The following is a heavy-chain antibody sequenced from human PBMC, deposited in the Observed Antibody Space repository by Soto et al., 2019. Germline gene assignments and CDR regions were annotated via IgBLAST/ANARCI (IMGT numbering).Heavy chain of an antibody. Sequence: XESLNLSWKCAGYSFTSSWINLVRQMPGKGLEWMGRIDPSSSYTIYNPSFQGHVTISVDKSISTAYLQWSSLKASDTAMYYCARSLTAVVRKLIKGGQLRGDYGMDVWGQGTTVTVSS. V-gene: IGHV5-10-1*01. CDR1: GYSFTSSW. D-gene: IGHD5-18*01. J-gene: IGHJ6*02. CDR3: ARSLTAVVRKLIKGGQLRGDYGMDV. CDR2: IDPSSSYT.